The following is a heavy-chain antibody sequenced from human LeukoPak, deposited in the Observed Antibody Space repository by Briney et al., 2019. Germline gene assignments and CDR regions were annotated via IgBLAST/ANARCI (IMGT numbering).Heavy chain of an antibody. V-gene: IGHV4-31*03. CDR1: GGSISSGGYY. J-gene: IGHJ6*02. CDR3: ARLKGALGSYAPGYYYGMDV. D-gene: IGHD1-26*01. Sequence: SQTLSLTCTVSGGSISSGGYYWSWIRQHPGKGLEWIGYIYYSGSTYYNPSLKSRVTISVDTSKNQFSLKLSSVTAADTAVYYCARLKGALGSYAPGYYYGMDVWGQGTTVTVSS. CDR2: IYYSGST.